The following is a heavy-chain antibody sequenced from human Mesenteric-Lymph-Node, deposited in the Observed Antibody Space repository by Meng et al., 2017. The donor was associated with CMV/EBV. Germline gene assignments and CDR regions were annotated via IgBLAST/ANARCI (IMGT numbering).Heavy chain of an antibody. V-gene: IGHV4-61*01. J-gene: IGHJ4*02. CDR2: ISYSGST. CDR3: ARDRGPLWWPE. Sequence: SETLSLTCTVSDASVSSGTYYWSWIRQPPGKGLEWIGYISYSGSTNYNPSLKSRVTISVDTSKNQLSLKLSSVTAADTAVYYCARDRGPLWWPEWGQGTLVTVSS. D-gene: IGHD2-21*01. CDR1: DASVSSGTYY.